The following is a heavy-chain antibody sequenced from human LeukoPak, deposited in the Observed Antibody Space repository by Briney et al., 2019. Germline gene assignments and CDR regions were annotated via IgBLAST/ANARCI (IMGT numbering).Heavy chain of an antibody. CDR2: ISSSGSTI. D-gene: IGHD4-23*01. Sequence: GGSLRLSCAASGFTFSSYEMHWVRQAPGKGLEWVSYISSSGSTIYYVDSVKGRFTISRDNAKNSLYLQMNSLRAEDTAVYYCARDYGGSLPFDYWGQGTLVTVSS. CDR1: GFTFSSYE. CDR3: ARDYGGSLPFDY. J-gene: IGHJ4*02. V-gene: IGHV3-48*03.